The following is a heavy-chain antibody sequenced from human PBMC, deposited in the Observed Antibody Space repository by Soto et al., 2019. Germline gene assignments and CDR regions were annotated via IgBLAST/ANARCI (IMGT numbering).Heavy chain of an antibody. CDR2: ISYSGST. J-gene: IGHJ6*02. V-gene: IGHV4-31*03. CDR1: GGSISSGGYY. CDR3: ASAEYRYGYYYGMDV. D-gene: IGHD5-18*01. Sequence: PSETLSLTCTVSGGSISSGGYYWSWIRQHPGTGLEWIGHISYSGSTYYNTSLKSRVTISVDTSKNQFSLKVSSVTAADTAVYYCASAEYRYGYYYGMDVWGQGTTVTVPS.